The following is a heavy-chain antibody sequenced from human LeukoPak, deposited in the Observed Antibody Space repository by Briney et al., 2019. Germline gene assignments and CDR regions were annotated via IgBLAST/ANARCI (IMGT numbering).Heavy chain of an antibody. V-gene: IGHV3-7*01. CDR1: GFTFSSYA. CDR2: IKQDGSEK. CDR3: AARYCSSTSCLGPNWFDP. D-gene: IGHD2-2*01. Sequence: PGGSLRLSCAASGFTFSSYAMSWVRQAPGKGLEWVANIKQDGSEKYYVDSVKGRFTISRDNAKNSLYLQMNSLRAEDTAVYYCAARYCSSTSCLGPNWFDPWGQGTLVTVSS. J-gene: IGHJ5*02.